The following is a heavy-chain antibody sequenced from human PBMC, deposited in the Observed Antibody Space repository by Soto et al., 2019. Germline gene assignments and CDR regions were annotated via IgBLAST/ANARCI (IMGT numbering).Heavy chain of an antibody. CDR1: GLTFEEYT. CDR2: IAWDGVAA. V-gene: IGHV3-43*01. D-gene: IGHD3-22*01. J-gene: IGHJ4*02. CDR3: VAGGSSSGAFDF. Sequence: GGSLRLSCAASGLTFEEYTMHWVRQVPGKTLEWVSLIAWDGVAAYYRDSVKDRFTISRDNKKNSLYLQMNSLRSEDSAFYYCVAGGSSSGAFDFWGQGTLVTVSS.